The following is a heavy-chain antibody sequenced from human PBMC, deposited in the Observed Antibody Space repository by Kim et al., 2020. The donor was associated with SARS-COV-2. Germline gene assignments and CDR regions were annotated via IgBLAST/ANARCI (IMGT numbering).Heavy chain of an antibody. CDR2: INPSGGST. D-gene: IGHD3-10*01. V-gene: IGHV1-46*01. CDR1: GYTFTSYY. J-gene: IGHJ4*02. Sequence: ASVKVSCKASGYTFTSYYMHWVRQAPGQGLEWMGIINPSGGSTSYAQKFQGRVTMTRDTSTSTVYMELSSLRSEDTAVYYCARVGGWGSGSYYLDYWGQGTLVTVSS. CDR3: ARVGGWGSGSYYLDY.